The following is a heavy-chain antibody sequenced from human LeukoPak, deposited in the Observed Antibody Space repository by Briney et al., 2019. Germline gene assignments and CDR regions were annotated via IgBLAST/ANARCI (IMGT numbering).Heavy chain of an antibody. CDR3: ARGHSGYDSGLDS. D-gene: IGHD5-12*01. CDR2: ISDDGDNK. J-gene: IGHJ4*02. CDR1: GFTFISYT. V-gene: IGHV3-30*04. Sequence: GGSLRLSCAASGFTFISYTMHWVRQAPGKGLEGVAVISDDGDNKYYADSVKGRFTISRDSSKNTLYLQMNSLRAEDTAVYYCARGHSGYDSGLDSWGQGNLVTVSS.